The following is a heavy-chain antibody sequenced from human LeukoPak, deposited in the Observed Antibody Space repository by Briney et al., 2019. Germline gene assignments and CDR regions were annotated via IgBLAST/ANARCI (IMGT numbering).Heavy chain of an antibody. Sequence: GGSLRLSCAASGFTVSSNYMSWVRQAPGKGLECVSVIFSGGSTYYADSVKDRFTISRDNSKNTLYLQMNSLRAEDTAVYYCAREIYGSGTYPYYYGMDVWGQGTTVTVSS. CDR3: AREIYGSGTYPYYYGMDV. V-gene: IGHV3-66*01. J-gene: IGHJ6*02. D-gene: IGHD3-10*01. CDR2: IFSGGST. CDR1: GFTVSSNY.